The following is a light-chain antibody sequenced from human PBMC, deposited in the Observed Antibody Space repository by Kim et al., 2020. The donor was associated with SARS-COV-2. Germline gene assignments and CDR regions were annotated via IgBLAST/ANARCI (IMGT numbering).Light chain of an antibody. CDR1: SSNIGSKA. V-gene: IGLV1-44*01. Sequence: PGTRVTTACSGSSSNIGSKAVHWYQQFPGTAPKLLTSSNHQGPFPDRFSGSTSGTSASLAISGLQSEDEADYYCASWDDSLNGWVFGGGTQLTVL. CDR3: ASWDDSLNGWV. CDR2: SNH. J-gene: IGLJ3*02.